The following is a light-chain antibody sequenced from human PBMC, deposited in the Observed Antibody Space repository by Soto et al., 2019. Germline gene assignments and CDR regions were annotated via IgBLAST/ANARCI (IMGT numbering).Light chain of an antibody. CDR3: SSYTSSSTVL. J-gene: IGLJ2*01. CDR1: SSDVGGYNY. CDR2: EVS. V-gene: IGLV2-14*01. Sequence: QSALTQPASVSGSPGQSITISCTGTSSDVGGYNYVSWYQQHPGKAPKFMIFEVSNRPSGVSNRFSGSKSGNTASLTISGLHAEDEADYYCSSYTSSSTVLFGGGTKVTVL.